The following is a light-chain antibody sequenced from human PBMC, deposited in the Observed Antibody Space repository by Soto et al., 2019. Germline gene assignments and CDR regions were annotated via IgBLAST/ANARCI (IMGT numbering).Light chain of an antibody. Sequence: QSVLTQPPSVSGAPGQGVTISCTGSSSNIGAGYDVHWYQQLPGTAPKLLIYGNNNRPSGVPDRFSGSKSGTSASLAITGLQAEDQADYYCQSYDSSLSGSRVFGTGTKLTVL. CDR2: GNN. V-gene: IGLV1-40*01. J-gene: IGLJ1*01. CDR1: SSNIGAGYD. CDR3: QSYDSSLSGSRV.